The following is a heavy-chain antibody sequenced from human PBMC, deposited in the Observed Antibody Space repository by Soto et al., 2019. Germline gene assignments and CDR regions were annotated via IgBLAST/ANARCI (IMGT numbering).Heavy chain of an antibody. CDR1: GFTFSSYT. CDR2: ISATGGST. Sequence: EVQLLESGGGLVQPGGSLRLFCAASGFTFSSYTMSWVRQAPGKGLEWVSGISATGGSTYYADSVKGRFTFSRDNSKNTLYLQMNSLRAEDTAVYYCAKGFIRDCGGDCTVDTWGQGTLVTVSS. V-gene: IGHV3-23*01. CDR3: AKGFIRDCGGDCTVDT. D-gene: IGHD2-21*02. J-gene: IGHJ5*02.